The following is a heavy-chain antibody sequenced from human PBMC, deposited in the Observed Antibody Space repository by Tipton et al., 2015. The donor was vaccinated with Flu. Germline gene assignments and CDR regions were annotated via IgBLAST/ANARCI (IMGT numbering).Heavy chain of an antibody. V-gene: IGHV4-34*01. Sequence: TLSLTCAVYGGSFSGYYWSWIRQPPGKGLEWIGEINHSGSTNYNPSLKSRVTISVDTSKNQFSLKLSSVTAADTAGYYCARGPLTYGAGARRVFDIWGQGTMVTVSS. CDR2: INHSGST. CDR1: GGSFSGYY. CDR3: ARGPLTYGAGARRVFDI. D-gene: IGHD3-10*01. J-gene: IGHJ3*02.